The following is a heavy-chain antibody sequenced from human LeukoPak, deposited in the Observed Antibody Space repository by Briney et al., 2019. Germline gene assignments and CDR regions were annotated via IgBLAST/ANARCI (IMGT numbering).Heavy chain of an antibody. CDR1: GFTVSSNY. J-gene: IGHJ4*02. V-gene: IGHV3-53*01. Sequence: GGSLKLSCAASGFTVSSNYMSWVRQAPGKGLEWVSVIYSGGTTNYADSVKGRFTISRDNSKNTLFLQMNSLRAEGTAVYYCARGGYSSSWYHFDYWGQGTLVTVSS. D-gene: IGHD6-13*01. CDR2: IYSGGTT. CDR3: ARGGYSSSWYHFDY.